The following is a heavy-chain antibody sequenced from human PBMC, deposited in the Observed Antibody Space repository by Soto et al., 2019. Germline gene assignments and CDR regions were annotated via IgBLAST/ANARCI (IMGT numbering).Heavy chain of an antibody. CDR2: INAGNGNT. D-gene: IGHD3-3*01. J-gene: IGHJ5*02. V-gene: IGHV1-3*01. Sequence: GASVKVFCMASGYTFTSYAKHWVRQAPGQRHNWMGWINAGNGNTNYSQLIQGKVNITRDTSARTDYMELCCLRSEDIVVYFWATTYDVYSGAPLDPCGEGTLVTVAS. CDR3: ATTYDVYSGAPLDP. CDR1: GYTFTSYA.